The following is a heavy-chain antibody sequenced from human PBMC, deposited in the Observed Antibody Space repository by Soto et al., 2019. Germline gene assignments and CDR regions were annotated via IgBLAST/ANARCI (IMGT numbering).Heavy chain of an antibody. Sequence: GGSLRLSCAAAGFTFSSYSMNWVRQAPGKGLEWVSYISSSSSTIYYADSVKGRFTISRDNAKNSLYLQMNSLRDEDTAVYYCARDREGWFGEKNDIWGQGTMVTVSS. D-gene: IGHD3-10*01. V-gene: IGHV3-48*02. CDR3: ARDREGWFGEKNDI. CDR2: ISSSSSTI. CDR1: GFTFSSYS. J-gene: IGHJ3*02.